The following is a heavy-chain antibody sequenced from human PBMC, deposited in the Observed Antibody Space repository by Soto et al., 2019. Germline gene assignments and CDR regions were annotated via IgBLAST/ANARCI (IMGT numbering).Heavy chain of an antibody. CDR3: AKYEGIAIVVGGAFDV. CDR2: ISAAGGST. CDR1: GFTFRSYA. Sequence: GGSLRLSCAASGFTFRSYAMSWVRQAPGKGLEWVSSISAAGGSTYYADSVAGRFTISRDNSKNTLYLQMNSLRAEDTAVYYCAKYEGIAIVVGGAFDVWGQGTKVTVSS. V-gene: IGHV3-23*01. D-gene: IGHD1-26*01. J-gene: IGHJ3*01.